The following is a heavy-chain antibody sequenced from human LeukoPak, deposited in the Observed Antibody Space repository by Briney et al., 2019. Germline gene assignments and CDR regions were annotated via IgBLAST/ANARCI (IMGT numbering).Heavy chain of an antibody. Sequence: PSQTLSLTCTVSGGSISSGNYYWSWIRQPAGKGLEWIGRIWADGAPTYRPSLKSRVTISVDTSKNQFSLKLSSVTAADTAVYYCARGRIWSGYYTVDYWGQGTLVTVSS. V-gene: IGHV4-61*02. CDR2: IWADGAP. CDR1: GGSISSGNYY. D-gene: IGHD3-3*01. CDR3: ARGRIWSGYYTVDY. J-gene: IGHJ4*02.